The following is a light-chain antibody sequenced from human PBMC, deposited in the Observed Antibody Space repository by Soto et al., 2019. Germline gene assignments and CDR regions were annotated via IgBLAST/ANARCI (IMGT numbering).Light chain of an antibody. CDR3: QHYTTYSGT. V-gene: IGKV1-5*03. CDR2: WAS. J-gene: IGKJ3*01. Sequence: DIHMTQSPATLSASVGDRVTITCRASQSISTWLAWYQQKPGKAPKLLIYWASSLESGVPSRFSGSGSGTELTLTISSPQPDDFATYYCQHYTTYSGTFGPGTKVDIK. CDR1: QSISTW.